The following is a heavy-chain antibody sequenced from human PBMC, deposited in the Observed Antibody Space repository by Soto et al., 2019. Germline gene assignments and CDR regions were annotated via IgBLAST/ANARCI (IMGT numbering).Heavy chain of an antibody. CDR3: AKDRYSSSWYHYYYGMDV. CDR2: ISYDGSNK. V-gene: IGHV3-30*18. D-gene: IGHD6-13*01. J-gene: IGHJ6*02. Sequence: QVQLVESGGGVVQPGRSLRLSCAASGFTFSSYGMHWVRQAPGKGLEWVAVISYDGSNKYYADSVKGRFTISRDNSKNTLYLQMNSLRAEDTAVYYCAKDRYSSSWYHYYYGMDVWGQGTTVTVSS. CDR1: GFTFSSYG.